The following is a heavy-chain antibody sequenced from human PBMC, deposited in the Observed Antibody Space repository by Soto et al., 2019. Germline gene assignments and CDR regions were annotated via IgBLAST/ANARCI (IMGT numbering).Heavy chain of an antibody. CDR3: AKGPDPGAFDI. CDR2: FRGTGDGT. V-gene: IGHV3-23*01. CDR1: GFTFSSYA. J-gene: IGHJ3*02. Sequence: EVQLLESGGGLVQPGGSPRLSCAASGFTFSSYAMSWVRQAPGKGVERVCTFRGTGDGTYYADSVRGRFTVSRDKSENPLYLQMKGLRACDTAVYYCAKGPDPGAFDIWGQGTMVTVSS. D-gene: IGHD3-10*01.